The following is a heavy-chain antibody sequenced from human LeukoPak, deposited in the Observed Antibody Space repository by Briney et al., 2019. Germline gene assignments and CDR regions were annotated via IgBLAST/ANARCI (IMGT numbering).Heavy chain of an antibody. CDR2: IKPSGGST. D-gene: IGHD2-2*01. V-gene: IGHV1-46*01. Sequence: ASVKVSCKASGYMFTSYYVYWMRQAPGQGLEWMGIIKPSGGSTDYAQKFQGRVTMTRDTSTSTVYMELSSLRSEDTAVYYCARDRAETVVVAAYYFDYWGQGTLVTVSS. J-gene: IGHJ4*02. CDR3: ARDRAETVVVAAYYFDY. CDR1: GYMFTSYY.